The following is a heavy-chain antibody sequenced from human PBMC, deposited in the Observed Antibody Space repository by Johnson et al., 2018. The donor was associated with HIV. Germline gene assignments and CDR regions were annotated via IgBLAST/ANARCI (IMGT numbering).Heavy chain of an antibody. CDR1: GFTFSTYG. Sequence: QVQLVESGGGVVQPGRSLRLSCAASGFTFSTYGMHWVRQAPGKGLEWVAFIAHDESITHYADSVKGRFTMSRDNSKNTLYLQMNSLRAEDTAIYYCAKDDNLGVWYSDAFDIWGQGTVVTVSS. D-gene: IGHD6-19*01. J-gene: IGHJ3*02. CDR2: IAHDESIT. CDR3: AKDDNLGVWYSDAFDI. V-gene: IGHV3-30*18.